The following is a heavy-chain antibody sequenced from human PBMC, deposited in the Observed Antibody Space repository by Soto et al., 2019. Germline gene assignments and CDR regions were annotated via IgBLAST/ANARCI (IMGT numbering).Heavy chain of an antibody. CDR3: AKAIENYSTGYYKPFYYFGVDV. CDR1: GFTFGSYG. CDR2: ISYDGSKK. D-gene: IGHD3-22*01. Sequence: GGSLRLSCAASGFTFGSYGMHWVRQAPGKGLEWVAGISYDGSKKYYGESVKGRFTISSDNSKNTLYLQMNSLGVEDTAVYYCAKAIENYSTGYYKPFYYFGVDVWGQGTTVTVSS. V-gene: IGHV3-30*18. J-gene: IGHJ6*02.